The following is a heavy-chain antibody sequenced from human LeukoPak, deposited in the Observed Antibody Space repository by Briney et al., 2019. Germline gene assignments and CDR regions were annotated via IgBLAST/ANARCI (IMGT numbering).Heavy chain of an antibody. Sequence: ASVKVSCKASGYTFQTYWIGWVRQLPGKGPEWMGIIYPGDSDTRYSPSFQDQVIFSVDKSITTAYLQWTSLRASDTATYYCARPSDWNSGYCSGGSCPPHYWGQGTLVTVSS. V-gene: IGHV5-51*01. CDR1: GYTFQTYW. CDR2: IYPGDSDT. CDR3: ARPSDWNSGYCSGGSCPPHY. J-gene: IGHJ4*02. D-gene: IGHD2-15*01.